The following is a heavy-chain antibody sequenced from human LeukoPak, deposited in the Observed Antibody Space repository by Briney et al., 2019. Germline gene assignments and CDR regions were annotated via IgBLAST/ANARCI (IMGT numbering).Heavy chain of an antibody. CDR3: ARGGGGGNPFDY. CDR1: GFSVSNNY. D-gene: IGHD4-23*01. J-gene: IGHJ4*02. Sequence: GGSLRLSCAVSGFSVSNNYMSWVRQAPGKGLAWGSVIYSGGATYYADSVKGRFTISRDNSKNTLYLQMNSLRAEDTAVYYCARGGGGGNPFDYWGQGTLVTVSS. V-gene: IGHV3-53*01. CDR2: IYSGGAT.